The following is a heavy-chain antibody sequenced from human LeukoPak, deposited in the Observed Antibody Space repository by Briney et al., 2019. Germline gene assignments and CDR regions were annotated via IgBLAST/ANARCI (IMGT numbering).Heavy chain of an antibody. V-gene: IGHV3-7*01. D-gene: IGHD5-12*01. CDR1: GFTFSSYW. Sequence: GGSLRLSCAASGFTFSSYWMSWVRQAPGKGLECAANIKQDGTEKYYVDSVKGRFTISRDNAKNSLYLQMNSLRAEDTAVYYCARDVYATSRFRNAFDIWGQGTMVTVSS. CDR2: IKQDGTEK. CDR3: ARDVYATSRFRNAFDI. J-gene: IGHJ3*02.